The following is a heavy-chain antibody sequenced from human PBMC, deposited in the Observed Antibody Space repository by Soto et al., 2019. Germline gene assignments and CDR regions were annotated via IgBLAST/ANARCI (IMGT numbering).Heavy chain of an antibody. CDR1: GYTLNTYY. D-gene: IGHD2-15*01. V-gene: IGHV1-46*02. CDR3: ARGGSFSPYYYHLDV. CDR2: INPRGGGT. J-gene: IGHJ6*02. Sequence: ASVKVSFKASGYTLNTYYRHWVRQAAGQGPEWMGIINPRGGGTTYAQNFQDRVTMTSDTSSSTVYMELSSLRSEDTAVYYCARGGSFSPYYYHLDVWGQVTTVTVSS.